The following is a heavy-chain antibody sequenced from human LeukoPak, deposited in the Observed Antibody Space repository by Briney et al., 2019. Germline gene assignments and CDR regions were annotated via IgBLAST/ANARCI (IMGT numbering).Heavy chain of an antibody. CDR3: ARSIVVVPAAVSNFDY. Sequence: SETLSLTCTVSGGSISSYYWSWIRQPPGKGLEWIGEINHSGSTNYNPSPKSRVTISVDTSKNQFSLKLSSVTAADTAVYYCARSIVVVPAAVSNFDYWGQGTLVTVSS. J-gene: IGHJ4*02. D-gene: IGHD2-2*01. CDR1: GGSISSYY. CDR2: INHSGST. V-gene: IGHV4-34*01.